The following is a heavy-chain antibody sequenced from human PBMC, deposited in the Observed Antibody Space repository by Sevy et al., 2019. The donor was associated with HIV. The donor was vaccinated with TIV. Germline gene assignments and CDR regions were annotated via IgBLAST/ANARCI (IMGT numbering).Heavy chain of an antibody. J-gene: IGHJ4*02. CDR3: AKDLAGPGRRYFDY. Sequence: GVSLRLSCSASGFTFSNFGMHWVRQVPGKGLEWVTFIRYDGSDKYYAASVKGRFTISRDDSKNTLYLQMDSLRAEDTAIYYCAKDLAGPGRRYFDYWGQGTQVTVSS. CDR1: GFTFSNFG. V-gene: IGHV3-30*02. CDR2: IRYDGSDK. D-gene: IGHD6-13*01.